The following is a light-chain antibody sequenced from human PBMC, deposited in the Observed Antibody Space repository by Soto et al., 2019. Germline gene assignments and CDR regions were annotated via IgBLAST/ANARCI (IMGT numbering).Light chain of an antibody. CDR3: STYSSSSRV. CDR1: SDDVGAYYL. CDR2: KAR. V-gene: IGLV2-14*03. J-gene: IGLJ1*01. Sequence: SAPTQPASVSASPGPSITISRTGTSDDVGAYYLVSWYQQHPGQAPKVLIYKARNRPSGVPNRFSASKPGNTAPLTISRLKAEDEAIYFSSTYSSSSRVFGTGTTVTVL.